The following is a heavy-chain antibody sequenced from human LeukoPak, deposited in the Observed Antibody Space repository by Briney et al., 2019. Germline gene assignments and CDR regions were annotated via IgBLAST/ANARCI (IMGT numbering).Heavy chain of an antibody. V-gene: IGHV4-39*01. D-gene: IGHD3-3*01. Sequence: PSETLSLTCSVSGASISRGSYHWGWIRQPPEKGLEWIGIIYYSGSTYYNPSLKSRLTMFVDTSKNQFSLKLSAVTAADTAVYYGARLSGYDFWSGGGFFDYWGQGILVTVSS. J-gene: IGHJ4*02. CDR1: GASISRGSYH. CDR2: IYYSGST. CDR3: ARLSGYDFWSGGGFFDY.